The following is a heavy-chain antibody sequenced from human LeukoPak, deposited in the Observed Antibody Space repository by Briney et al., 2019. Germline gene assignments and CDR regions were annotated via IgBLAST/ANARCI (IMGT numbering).Heavy chain of an antibody. J-gene: IGHJ4*02. CDR3: AKDPLYYYDSSGYQSPYFDY. CDR1: GLTVSSNY. V-gene: IGHV3-23*01. D-gene: IGHD3-22*01. CDR2: ISGSGGST. Sequence: GGSLRLSCAASGLTVSSNYMSWVRQAPGKGLEWVSAISGSGGSTYYADSVKGRFTISRDNSKNTLYLQMNSLRAEDTAVYYCAKDPLYYYDSSGYQSPYFDYWGQGTLVTVSS.